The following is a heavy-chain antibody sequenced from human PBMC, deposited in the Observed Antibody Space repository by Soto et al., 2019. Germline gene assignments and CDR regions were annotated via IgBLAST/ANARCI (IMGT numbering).Heavy chain of an antibody. Sequence: QVQLQESGPGLVKPSQTLSLTCTVSGGSINSGGYYWSWIRQHPGKGLEWIGYIYYSGSTYYNPSLKSRVTIAVDTSKNQFSLKLSSVTAADTAVYYCARVNSGYGLFDYWGQGTLVTVSS. V-gene: IGHV4-31*03. CDR2: IYYSGST. CDR3: ARVNSGYGLFDY. D-gene: IGHD5-12*01. CDR1: GGSINSGGYY. J-gene: IGHJ4*02.